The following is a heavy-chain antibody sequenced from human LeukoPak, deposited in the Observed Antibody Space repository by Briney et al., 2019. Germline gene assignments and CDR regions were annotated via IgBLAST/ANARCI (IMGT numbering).Heavy chain of an antibody. J-gene: IGHJ4*02. D-gene: IGHD3-16*01. CDR1: GYTFTSYY. V-gene: IGHV1-46*01. CDR2: INPSGGST. Sequence: ASVKVSCKASGYTFTSYYMHWVRQAPGQGLEWMGIINPSGGSTSYAQKFQGRVTMTRDTSTSTAYMELSGLRSEDTAVYYCARESPGGHYFDYWGQGTLVTVSS. CDR3: ARESPGGHYFDY.